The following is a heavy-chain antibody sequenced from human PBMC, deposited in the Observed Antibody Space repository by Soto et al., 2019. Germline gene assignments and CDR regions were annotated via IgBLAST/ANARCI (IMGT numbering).Heavy chain of an antibody. V-gene: IGHV3-23*01. J-gene: IGHJ4*02. Sequence: GGSLRLSCAASGFTFSSYAMSWVRQAPGKGLEWVSAISGSGGSTYYAVSVKGRFTISRDNSENTLYLQMNSLRAEDTALYYCARDMGYSSGHGFDLWGQGTLVTVSS. CDR2: ISGSGGST. D-gene: IGHD6-19*01. CDR3: ARDMGYSSGHGFDL. CDR1: GFTFSSYA.